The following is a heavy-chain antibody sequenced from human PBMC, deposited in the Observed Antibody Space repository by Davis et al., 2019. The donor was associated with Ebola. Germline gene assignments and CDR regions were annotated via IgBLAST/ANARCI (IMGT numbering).Heavy chain of an antibody. CDR1: GFTFSSYR. CDR2: IGSDGSST. CDR3: ARDGYSGYDPIYGDYPDY. V-gene: IGHV3-74*01. D-gene: IGHD5-12*01. J-gene: IGHJ4*02. Sequence: HTGGSLRLSCAASGFTFSSYRMHWVRQVPGTTGLVWVSRIGSDGSSTNYADSVKGRFTISRDNAKNTLYLQMNSLRAEDTAVYYCARDGYSGYDPIYGDYPDYWGQGTLVTVSS.